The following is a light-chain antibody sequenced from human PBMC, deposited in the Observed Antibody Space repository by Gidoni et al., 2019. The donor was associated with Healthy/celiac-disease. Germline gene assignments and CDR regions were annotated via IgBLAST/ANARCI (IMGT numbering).Light chain of an antibody. Sequence: DIVMTQSTDSLAVSLGERATINCKSSQSVLYSTNNKDNLACYQQKPGQPPKLLIYWASTRESGVPYRFSGSGSGTDFTLTISSLQAEDVAVYYCQQYYSTPVTFGQGTKVEIK. V-gene: IGKV4-1*01. CDR1: QSVLYSTNNKDN. J-gene: IGKJ1*01. CDR3: QQYYSTPVT. CDR2: WAS.